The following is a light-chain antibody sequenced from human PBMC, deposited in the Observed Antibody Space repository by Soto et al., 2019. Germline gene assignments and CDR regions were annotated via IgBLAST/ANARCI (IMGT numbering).Light chain of an antibody. J-gene: IGKJ1*01. CDR3: QQYGSSRT. CDR2: GAS. CDR1: QSVSSSY. V-gene: IGKV3-20*01. Sequence: EIVLTQSPGTLSLSPGERATLSCRASQSVSSSYLAWYQQKPDQAPRLLIYGASSRAIGIPDRFSGSGSGTDFPLTISRLEPEDFAVYSCQQYGSSRTFGQGTKVEI.